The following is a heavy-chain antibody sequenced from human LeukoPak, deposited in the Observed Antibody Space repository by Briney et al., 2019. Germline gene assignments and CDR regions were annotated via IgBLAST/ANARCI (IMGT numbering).Heavy chain of an antibody. CDR3: ARGRYDSSGYYPRTFDY. Sequence: PSETPSLTCAVYGGSFSGYYWSWIRQPPGKGLEWIGEINHSGSTNYNPSLKSRVTISVDTSKNQFSLKLSSVTAADTAVYYCARGRYDSSGYYPRTFDYWGQGTLVTVSS. D-gene: IGHD3-22*01. CDR1: GGSFSGYY. V-gene: IGHV4-34*01. CDR2: INHSGST. J-gene: IGHJ4*02.